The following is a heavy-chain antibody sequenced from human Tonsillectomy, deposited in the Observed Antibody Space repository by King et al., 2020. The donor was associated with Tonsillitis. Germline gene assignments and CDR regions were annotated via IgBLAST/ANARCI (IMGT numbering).Heavy chain of an antibody. V-gene: IGHV5-51*01. CDR3: ARAIAVAGTREYFDY. D-gene: IGHD6-19*01. CDR1: GYSFTSYW. J-gene: IGHJ4*02. Sequence: LQLVQSGAEVKKPGESLKISCKGSGYSFTSYWIGWVRQMPGKGLEWMGIIYPGDSDTRYSPSFQGQVTISADKSISTAYLQWSSLKASDTAMYYCARAIAVAGTREYFDYWGQGTLVTVSS. CDR2: IYPGDSDT.